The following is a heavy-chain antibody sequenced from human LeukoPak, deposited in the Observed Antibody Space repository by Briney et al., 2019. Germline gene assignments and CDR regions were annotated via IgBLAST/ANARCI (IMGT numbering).Heavy chain of an antibody. D-gene: IGHD3-3*01. CDR2: INTNTGNP. CDR1: GYTFTSYA. V-gene: IGHV7-4-1*02. Sequence: ASVKVSCKASGYTFTSYAMNWVRQAPGQGLEWMGWINTNTGNPTYAQGFTGRFVFSLDTSVSTAYLQISSLKAEDTAGYYCARGPTPQIYDFWSGYWRYNWFDPWGQGTLVTVSS. CDR3: ARGPTPQIYDFWSGYWRYNWFDP. J-gene: IGHJ5*02.